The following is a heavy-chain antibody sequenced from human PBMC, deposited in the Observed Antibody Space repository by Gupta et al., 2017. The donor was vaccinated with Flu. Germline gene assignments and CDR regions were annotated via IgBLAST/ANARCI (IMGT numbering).Heavy chain of an antibody. V-gene: IGHV1-2*02. CDR3: ARFQGGYGMDV. J-gene: IGHJ6*02. Sequence: HWVRQAPGQGLEWMGWINPNTGDTNSAQKFQGRVTMTRDTSISTAYMELSRLRFDDTAVYYCARFQGGYGMDVWGQGTSVTVSS. CDR2: INPNTGDT. D-gene: IGHD2-15*01.